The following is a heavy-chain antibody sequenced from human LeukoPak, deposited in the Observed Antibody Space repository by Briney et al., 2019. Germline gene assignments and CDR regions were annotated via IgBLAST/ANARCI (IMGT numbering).Heavy chain of an antibody. CDR2: IYTSGST. V-gene: IGHV4-4*07. D-gene: IGHD2-21*02. CDR1: GGSISSYY. CDR3: ARHTSQTAPFDP. Sequence: PSETLSLTCTVSGGSISSYYWSWIRQPAGKGLEWIGRIYTSGSTNYNPSLKSRITISVDTSKKQISLKVSSVTAADTAVYYCARHTSQTAPFDPWGQGTLVTVSS. J-gene: IGHJ5*02.